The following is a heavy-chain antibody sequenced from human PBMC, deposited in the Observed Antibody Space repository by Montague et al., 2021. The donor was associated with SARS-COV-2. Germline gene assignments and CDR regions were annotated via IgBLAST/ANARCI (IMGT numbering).Heavy chain of an antibody. Sequence: SETLSLTCTVPGGSISSSSYYWGWIRQPPGKGLEWIGSIYYSGSTYYNPSLKSRVTISVDTSKNQFSLKLSSVTAADTAVYYGARRVTGTTVHYYYCGMDVWGQGTTVTVSS. CDR1: GGSISSSSYY. V-gene: IGHV4-39*01. CDR3: ARRVTGTTVHYYYCGMDV. CDR2: IYYSGST. J-gene: IGHJ6*02. D-gene: IGHD1-20*01.